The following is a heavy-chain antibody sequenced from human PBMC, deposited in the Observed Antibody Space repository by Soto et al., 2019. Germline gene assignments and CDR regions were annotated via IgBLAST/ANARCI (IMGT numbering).Heavy chain of an antibody. D-gene: IGHD6-13*01. J-gene: IGHJ4*02. CDR3: ASIAAPGTTHFDF. CDR1: GGSLGSSSYY. CDR2: IYYSGDT. V-gene: IGHV4-39*01. Sequence: QLQLQESGPGLLRPSETLSLTCTVSGGSLGSSSYYWGWIRQSPGKGLEWSGNIYYSGDTFYNPSLKSRVTISVDTSTTQFYLHLSSVTAAATAIFYCASIAAPGTTHFDFCGQGTLVTVSS.